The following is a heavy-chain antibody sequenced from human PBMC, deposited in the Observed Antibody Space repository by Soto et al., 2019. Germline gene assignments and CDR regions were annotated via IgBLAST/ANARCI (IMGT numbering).Heavy chain of an antibody. Sequence: EVQVVESGGGLVQPGGSLRLSCAASGFTFSRYWMHWVRQVPGSVLVWVSRIDNYGSSSIYADSVEGRFTISRDNAKNRMYHQINSLRAEDMAVYYWARGGWDNGFDIWGQGTLVSVSS. CDR3: ARGGWDNGFDI. CDR1: GFTFSRYW. V-gene: IGHV3-74*01. J-gene: IGHJ3*02. CDR2: IDNYGSSS. D-gene: IGHD6-19*01.